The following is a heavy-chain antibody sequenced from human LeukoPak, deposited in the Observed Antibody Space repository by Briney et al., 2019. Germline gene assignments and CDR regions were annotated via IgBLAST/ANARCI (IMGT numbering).Heavy chain of an antibody. V-gene: IGHV3-20*04. D-gene: IGHD3-22*01. Sequence: PPGGSLRLSCAASGFTFDDYGMSWVRQAPGKGLEWVSGINWNGGSTGYADSVKGRFTISRDNAKNSLYLQMNSLRAEDTALYYCARGWGHYDSVHYWGQGTLVTVSS. J-gene: IGHJ4*02. CDR2: INWNGGST. CDR1: GFTFDDYG. CDR3: ARGWGHYDSVHY.